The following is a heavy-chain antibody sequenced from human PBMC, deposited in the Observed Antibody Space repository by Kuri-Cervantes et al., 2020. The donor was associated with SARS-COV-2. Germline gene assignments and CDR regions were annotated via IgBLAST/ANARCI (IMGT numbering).Heavy chain of an antibody. CDR2: ISSSSSYI. D-gene: IGHD4-11*01. CDR1: GFTFSSYS. V-gene: IGHV3-21*01. J-gene: IGHJ6*03. CDR3: ARLPTVTTPHYYYYYMDV. Sequence: GGSLRLSCAASGFTFSSYSMNWVRQAPGKGLEWVSSISSSSSYIYYADSVKGRLTISRGNAKNSLYLQMNSLRAEDTAVYYCARLPTVTTPHYYYYYMDVWGNGTTVTVSS.